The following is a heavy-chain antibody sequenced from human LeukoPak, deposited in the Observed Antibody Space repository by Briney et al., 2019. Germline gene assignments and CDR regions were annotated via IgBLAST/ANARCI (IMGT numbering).Heavy chain of an antibody. CDR3: ARIDRAVAGTIDY. D-gene: IGHD6-19*01. CDR1: SGSISSYF. Sequence: SETLSLTCTVSSGSISSYFWSWIRQPPGKGLEWIGYIYYSGSTNYNPSLKSRVTMSVDTSKNQFSLKLSSVTAADTAVYYCARIDRAVAGTIDYWGQGTLVTVSS. J-gene: IGHJ4*02. V-gene: IGHV4-59*08. CDR2: IYYSGST.